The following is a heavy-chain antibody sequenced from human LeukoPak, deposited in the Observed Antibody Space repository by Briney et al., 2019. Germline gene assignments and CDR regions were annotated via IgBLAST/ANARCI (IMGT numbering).Heavy chain of an antibody. D-gene: IGHD2-8*01. V-gene: IGHV3-23*01. CDR3: AKAPHCPNDVCRYFDY. Sequence: GGSLRLSCAASGFTFSSNSMTWVRQTPGKGLEWVSGISGSGDSTFYADSVKGRFTISRDNSRNTLYLQMSSLRPEDTAVYYCAKAPHCPNDVCRYFDYWGQGILVTVSS. CDR1: GFTFSSNS. J-gene: IGHJ4*02. CDR2: ISGSGDST.